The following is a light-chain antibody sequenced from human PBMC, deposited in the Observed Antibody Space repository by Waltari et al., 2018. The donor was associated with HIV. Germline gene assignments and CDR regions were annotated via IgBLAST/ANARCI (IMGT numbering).Light chain of an antibody. Sequence: QSVLTQSPSASGTPGQRVTISCSGSSSNIAANTVSWYQQFSGPAPKFLIHSNNQRPPGVTDRFSGTKSGTAASLASSGLQSEDEADYYCAAWDDGVNGWVFGGGTKLTVL. CDR1: SSNIAANT. J-gene: IGLJ3*02. CDR3: AAWDDGVNGWV. V-gene: IGLV1-44*01. CDR2: SNN.